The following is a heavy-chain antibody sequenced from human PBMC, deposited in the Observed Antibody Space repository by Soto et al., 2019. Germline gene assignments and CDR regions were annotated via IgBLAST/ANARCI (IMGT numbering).Heavy chain of an antibody. V-gene: IGHV1-69*06. Sequence: QVQLVQSGAEVKKPGASVKVSCKASGYTFTSYAISWVRQAPGQGLEWMGGIIPIFGTANYAQKFQGRVTITADKSTSTAYMELSSLRSEDTAVYYCARDNSVTIFGVVDDYYYGMDVWGQGTTVTVSS. CDR2: IIPIFGTA. J-gene: IGHJ6*02. CDR3: ARDNSVTIFGVVDDYYYGMDV. CDR1: GYTFTSYA. D-gene: IGHD3-3*01.